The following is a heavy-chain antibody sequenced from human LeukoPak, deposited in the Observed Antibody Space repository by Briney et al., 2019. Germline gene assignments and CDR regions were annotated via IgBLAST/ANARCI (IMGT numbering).Heavy chain of an antibody. CDR1: GFTFSSYW. V-gene: IGHV3-7*01. Sequence: GGSPRLSCAASGFTFSSYWMTWVRQAPGKGLEWVANIKQDGSEEYNVDCVKGRFTISRDNAKNSLYLQMNSLRAEDTAVYYCARDPYDSRSGSYGAFDIWGQGTMVTVSS. J-gene: IGHJ3*02. CDR2: IKQDGSEE. CDR3: ARDPYDSRSGSYGAFDI. D-gene: IGHD3-22*01.